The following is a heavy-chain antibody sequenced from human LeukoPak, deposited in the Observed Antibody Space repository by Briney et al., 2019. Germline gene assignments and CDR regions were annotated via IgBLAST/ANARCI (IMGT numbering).Heavy chain of an antibody. Sequence: HTGGSLRLSCAAAGLTFSTNSMNWVRQAPGKGLEWVSYISFSSSTIYYADSVKGRFTISRDNAKNLLYLQMNSLRAEDTAVYYCARVASGRYDFDFWGQGTLVTVSS. D-gene: IGHD1-26*01. CDR3: ARVASGRYDFDF. CDR1: GLTFSTNS. CDR2: ISFSSSTI. V-gene: IGHV3-48*01. J-gene: IGHJ4*02.